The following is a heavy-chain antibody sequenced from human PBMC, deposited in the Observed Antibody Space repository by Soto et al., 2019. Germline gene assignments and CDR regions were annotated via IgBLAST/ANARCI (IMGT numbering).Heavy chain of an antibody. D-gene: IGHD2-2*01. Sequence: SETLSLTCGVSGFPVSYGYYWGWIRQPPGKGLEWLGSIYQSGKTYYNPSLKSRLTLSMDTSRNEFSLRLRSVTAADTAVYFCARLYCSSVSCYNDYWGPGGLVTVSS. CDR3: ARLYCSSVSCYNDY. CDR2: IYQSGKT. V-gene: IGHV4-38-2*01. CDR1: GFPVSYGYY. J-gene: IGHJ4*02.